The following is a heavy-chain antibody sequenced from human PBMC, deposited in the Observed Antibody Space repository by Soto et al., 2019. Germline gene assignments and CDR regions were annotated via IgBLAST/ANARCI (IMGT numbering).Heavy chain of an antibody. CDR1: GFTFSSYS. J-gene: IGHJ4*02. D-gene: IGHD4-17*01. CDR3: ARDADYGLDY. V-gene: IGHV3-21*01. CDR2: ISSISSYI. Sequence: GGSLRLSCAASGFTFSSYSMNWVRQAPGKGLEWVSSISSISSYIYYADSVKGRFTISRDNAKNSLYLQMNSLRAEDTAVYYCARDADYGLDYWGQGTLVTVSS.